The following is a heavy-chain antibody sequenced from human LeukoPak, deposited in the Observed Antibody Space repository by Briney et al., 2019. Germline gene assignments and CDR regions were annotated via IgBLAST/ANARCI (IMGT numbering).Heavy chain of an antibody. CDR3: ARDMGGSYSGRYYYYGMDV. Sequence: TSEALSLTCAVYGGSFSGYYWSWIRQPPGKGLEWIGEINHSGSTNYNPSLKSRVTISVDTSKNQFSLKLSSVTAADTAVYYCARDMGGSYSGRYYYYGMDVWGQGTTVTVSS. J-gene: IGHJ6*02. CDR1: GGSFSGYY. V-gene: IGHV4-34*01. D-gene: IGHD1-26*01. CDR2: INHSGST.